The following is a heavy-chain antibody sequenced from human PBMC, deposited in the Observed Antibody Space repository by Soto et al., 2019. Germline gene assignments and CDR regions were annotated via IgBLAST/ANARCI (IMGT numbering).Heavy chain of an antibody. D-gene: IGHD3-10*01. Sequence: GGSLRLSCAASGFTFSNYTMHLVRQAPGKGLEWVALISYDEIDRYFADAVKGRFTISRDNSKNTLYLQMDSLRAEDTAVYYCAGRSGSSDYWGRGTLVTVSS. CDR1: GFTFSNYT. CDR2: ISYDEIDR. J-gene: IGHJ4*02. CDR3: AGRSGSSDY. V-gene: IGHV3-30*04.